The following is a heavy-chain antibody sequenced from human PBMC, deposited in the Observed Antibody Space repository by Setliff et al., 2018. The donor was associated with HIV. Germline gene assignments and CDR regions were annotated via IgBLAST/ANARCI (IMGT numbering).Heavy chain of an antibody. CDR1: GFTFSNYN. CDR3: LGESSAAFDI. J-gene: IGHJ3*02. CDR2: ITSTGINI. Sequence: GGSLRLSCAASGFTFSNYNMNWVRQAPGKGLEWISFITSTGINIYYTDSVKGRFTVSRDNARNSLYPQMDSLRVEDTAVYYCLGESSAAFDIWGQGTMVTVSS. V-gene: IGHV3-48*01. D-gene: IGHD3-10*01.